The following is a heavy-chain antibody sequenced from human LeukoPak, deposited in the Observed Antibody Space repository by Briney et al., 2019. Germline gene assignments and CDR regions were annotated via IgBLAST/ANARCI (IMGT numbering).Heavy chain of an antibody. CDR1: GFTFSSFS. Sequence: PGGSLRFYCAASGFTFSSFSMNWVRQAPGKGLEWVSYISSSSSTIYYADSVKGRFTISRDNAKSSLYLQMNSLRDEDTAVYYCARGVDGIGGLDYWGQGTLVTVSS. J-gene: IGHJ4*02. CDR3: ARGVDGIGGLDY. CDR2: ISSSSSTI. V-gene: IGHV3-48*02. D-gene: IGHD5-12*01.